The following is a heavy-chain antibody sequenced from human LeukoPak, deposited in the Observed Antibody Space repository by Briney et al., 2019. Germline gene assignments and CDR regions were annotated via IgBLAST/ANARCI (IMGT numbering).Heavy chain of an antibody. CDR1: GFTFSXYW. CDR2: IKQDGSEA. V-gene: IGHV3-7*01. J-gene: IGHJ6*03. D-gene: IGHD2-8*01. Sequence: PGGXXRLSCAASGFTFSXYWMTWVRXAPGKGLEXVANIKQDGSEAYYVDSVKGRFTVSRDNAKNSLYLQLNSLGAEDTAVYYCATRYCTIPACRASSYHCMDNWGKGTAVTVSS. CDR3: ATRYCTIPACRASSYHCMDN.